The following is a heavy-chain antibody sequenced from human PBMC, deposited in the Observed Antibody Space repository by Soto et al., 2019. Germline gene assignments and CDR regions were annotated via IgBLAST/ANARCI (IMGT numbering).Heavy chain of an antibody. J-gene: IGHJ4*02. V-gene: IGHV3-23*01. Sequence: GGSLRLSCAASGFTFSSYAMSWVRQAPGKGLEWVSSISGIGSSTYYADSVKGRFTISRDNAKNSLYLQMNSLRAEDTAVYYCAREMAALNYFDYRGQGTLVTVSS. CDR3: AREMAALNYFDY. D-gene: IGHD2-15*01. CDR1: GFTFSSYA. CDR2: ISGIGSST.